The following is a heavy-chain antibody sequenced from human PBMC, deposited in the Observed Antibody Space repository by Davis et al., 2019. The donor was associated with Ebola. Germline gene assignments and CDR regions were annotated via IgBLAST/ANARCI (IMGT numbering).Heavy chain of an antibody. CDR2: INSDGSST. CDR3: GRDLSGMHDY. Sequence: HTGGSLRLSCAASGFTFSSYWMHWVRQAPGKGLVWVSRINSDGSSTNYADSVEGRFTISRDNAKNTLYLQMNSLGAEDTAIYYCGRDLSGMHDYWGQGTLVTVSS. D-gene: IGHD6-19*01. J-gene: IGHJ4*02. V-gene: IGHV3-74*01. CDR1: GFTFSSYW.